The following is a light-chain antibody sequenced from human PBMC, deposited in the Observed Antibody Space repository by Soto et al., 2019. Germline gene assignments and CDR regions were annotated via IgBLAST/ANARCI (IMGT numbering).Light chain of an antibody. CDR2: EVS. CDR1: SSDVGGYNY. J-gene: IGLJ3*02. CDR3: FSYTTSSTLV. Sequence: QSALTQPASVSGSPGQSITISCTGTSSDVGGYNYVSWYQQHPAKAPKLMIYEVSNRPSGVSHRFSGSKSGNTASLTISGLQAEDKADYYCFSYTTSSTLVFGGGTKVTVL. V-gene: IGLV2-14*01.